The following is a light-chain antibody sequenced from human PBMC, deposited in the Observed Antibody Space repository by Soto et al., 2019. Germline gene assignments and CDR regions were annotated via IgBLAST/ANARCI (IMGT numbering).Light chain of an antibody. J-gene: IGKJ2*01. Sequence: EIVMTQSPATLSVSPGERATLSCRASQIISTNLAWYQQKPGQAPRLLIYGASTRATGIPARFSGSGSGTEFTLTISSLQSEDFAVYYCQQYNNWPPYPFGQGTKLEIK. CDR1: QIISTN. CDR2: GAS. CDR3: QQYNNWPPYP. V-gene: IGKV3-15*01.